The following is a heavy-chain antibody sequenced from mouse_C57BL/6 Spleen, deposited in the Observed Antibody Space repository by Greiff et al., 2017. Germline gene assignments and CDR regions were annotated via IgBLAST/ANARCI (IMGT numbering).Heavy chain of an antibody. CDR2: IHPNSGST. Sequence: QVQLQQPGAELVKPGASVKLSCKASGYTFTSYWMHWVKQRPGQGLEWIGMIHPNSGSTNYNEKFKSKATLTVDKSSSTAYLQLSSLTSEDSAVYYCASTMVTPYFDYWGQGTTLTVSS. J-gene: IGHJ2*01. CDR3: ASTMVTPYFDY. CDR1: GYTFTSYW. V-gene: IGHV1-64*01. D-gene: IGHD2-2*01.